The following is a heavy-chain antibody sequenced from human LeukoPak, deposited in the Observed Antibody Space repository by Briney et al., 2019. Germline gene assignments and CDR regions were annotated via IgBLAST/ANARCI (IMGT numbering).Heavy chain of an antibody. Sequence: SQTLSLTCTVSGGSISSGSYYWSWIRQPAGKGLEWIGRIYTSGSTNYNPSLKSRVTISVDTSKNQFSLKLSSVTAADTAVYYCARGSYGRFDYWGQGTLVTVSS. J-gene: IGHJ4*02. V-gene: IGHV4-61*02. D-gene: IGHD5-18*01. CDR1: GGSISSGSYY. CDR3: ARGSYGRFDY. CDR2: IYTSGST.